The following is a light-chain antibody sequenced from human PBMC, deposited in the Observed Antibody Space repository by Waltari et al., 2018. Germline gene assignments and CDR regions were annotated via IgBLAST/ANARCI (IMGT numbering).Light chain of an antibody. CDR2: KVS. V-gene: IGKV2-30*02. CDR1: QSLVHSDGNNY. J-gene: IGKJ1*01. CDR3: MQATHWPWT. Sequence: DVVMTQSPLSLPVTVGQPASIPCRFRQSLVHSDGNNYLSWFHQRPGQSPGRLIFKVSHRDSGVPERFSGSGSGTDFTLKISRVEAEDVGVYYCMQATHWPWTFGQGTKVEIK.